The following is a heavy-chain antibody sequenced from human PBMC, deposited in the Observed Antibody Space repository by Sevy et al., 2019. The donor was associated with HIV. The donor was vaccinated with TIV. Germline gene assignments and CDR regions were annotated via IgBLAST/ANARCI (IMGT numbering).Heavy chain of an antibody. CDR2: FDPEDGER. CDR3: AATREYYSDTTGYFDY. V-gene: IGHV1-24*01. J-gene: IGHJ4*02. D-gene: IGHD3-22*01. Sequence: ASVKVSCKFSGYTLSDLSMHWVRQAPGKGLEWLGSFDPEDGERIYAQNFQGRVTMTEDTSTDTAYMELRSLRSEDTAVYYCAATREYYSDTTGYFDYWGQRTLVTVSS. CDR1: GYTLSDLS.